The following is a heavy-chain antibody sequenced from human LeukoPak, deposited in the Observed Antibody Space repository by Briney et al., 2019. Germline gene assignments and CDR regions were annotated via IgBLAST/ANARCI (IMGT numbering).Heavy chain of an antibody. J-gene: IGHJ3*02. D-gene: IGHD1-14*01. CDR2: ISSSSSTI. CDR3: ARENLQSDAFDI. V-gene: IGHV3-48*02. Sequence: PGGSLRLSCAASGFTFSSYGMHWVRQAPGKGLEWVSYISSSSSTIYYADSVKGRFTISRDNAKNSLYLQMNSLRDEDTAVYYCARENLQSDAFDIWGQGTMVTVSS. CDR1: GFTFSSYG.